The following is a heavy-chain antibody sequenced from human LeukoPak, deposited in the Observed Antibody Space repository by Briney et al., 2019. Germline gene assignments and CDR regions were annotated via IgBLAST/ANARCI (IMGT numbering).Heavy chain of an antibody. CDR2: ISVYNGHT. Sequence: EASVKVSCKASAYTFTSYGISWVRQAPGQVLEWMGWISVYNGHTNYAQNLQGRVTMTTDTSTSTAYMELRSLRSDDTAVYYCARGGRWELPRPYAFDIWGQGTMVTVSS. V-gene: IGHV1-18*01. CDR1: AYTFTSYG. J-gene: IGHJ3*02. CDR3: ARGGRWELPRPYAFDI. D-gene: IGHD1-26*01.